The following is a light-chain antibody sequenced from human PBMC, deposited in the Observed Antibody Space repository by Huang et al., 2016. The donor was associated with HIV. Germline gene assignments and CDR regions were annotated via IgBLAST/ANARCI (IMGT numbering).Light chain of an antibody. CDR3: QQSDTSPQT. CDR2: GAS. CDR1: QSVSSD. Sequence: EIVLTQSPGTLSLSPGDRATLSCRASQSVSSDVAWYQQKPGQAPRLLIYGASTRATGIPDRFSGSGSGTDFTLTISRLEPEDFAVYYCQQSDTSPQTFGQGTKLEIK. V-gene: IGKV3-20*01. J-gene: IGKJ2*01.